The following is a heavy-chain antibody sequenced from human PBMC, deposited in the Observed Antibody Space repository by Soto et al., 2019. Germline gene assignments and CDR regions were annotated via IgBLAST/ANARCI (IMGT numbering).Heavy chain of an antibody. D-gene: IGHD5-18*01. J-gene: IGHJ6*02. V-gene: IGHV4-34*01. Sequence: SETLSLTCGVFSGSLTDHYWTWIRQTPGKGLEWIGEINHSGITDYNPPLKSRVTLSLDTSKNQFSLKVTALTAADTAVYYCARGKPSGYRFGPRNFFYYGMDVWGPGTTVTVSS. CDR3: ARGKPSGYRFGPRNFFYYGMDV. CDR1: SGSLTDHY. CDR2: INHSGIT.